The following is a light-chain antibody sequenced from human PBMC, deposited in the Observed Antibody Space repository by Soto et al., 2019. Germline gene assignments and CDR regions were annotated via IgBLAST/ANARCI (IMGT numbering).Light chain of an antibody. CDR3: QHYNSDST. Sequence: DIQMTQSPSTLSASVGDRVTITCRASQSISSWLAWYQQKPGKAPKLLIYHASSLESGVPSRFSGSGSGTEFPLTISSLQPDDFATYYCQHYNSDSTFGQGTKVEI. J-gene: IGKJ1*01. V-gene: IGKV1-5*01. CDR2: HAS. CDR1: QSISSW.